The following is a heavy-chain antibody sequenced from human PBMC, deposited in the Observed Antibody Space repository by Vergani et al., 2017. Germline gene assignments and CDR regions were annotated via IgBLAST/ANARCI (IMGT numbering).Heavy chain of an antibody. V-gene: IGHV3-13*01. J-gene: IGHJ4*02. Sequence: EVQLVESGGGLVQPGGSLRLSCAASGFTFSTYDMHWVRQATGKGLEWVSAIGTAGDTYYPGSVKGRFTISRENAKNSLYLQMNSLRAEDTAVYYCARDRGYCSGGSCYYLDYWGQGTLVTVSS. CDR3: ARDRGYCSGGSCYYLDY. CDR1: GFTFSTYD. D-gene: IGHD2-15*01. CDR2: IGTAGDT.